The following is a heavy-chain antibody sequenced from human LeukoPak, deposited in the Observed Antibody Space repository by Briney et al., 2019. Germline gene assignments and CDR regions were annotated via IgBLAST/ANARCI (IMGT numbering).Heavy chain of an antibody. V-gene: IGHV4-34*01. CDR3: ARVVDSTREYYFDY. Sequence: LETLSLTCAVYGGSFSGYYWSWIRQPPGKGLEWIGEINHSGSTNYNPSLKSRVTISVDTSKNQFSLKLSSVTAADTAVYYCARVVDSTREYYFDYWGQGTLVTVSS. CDR2: INHSGST. D-gene: IGHD2-2*01. J-gene: IGHJ4*02. CDR1: GGSFSGYY.